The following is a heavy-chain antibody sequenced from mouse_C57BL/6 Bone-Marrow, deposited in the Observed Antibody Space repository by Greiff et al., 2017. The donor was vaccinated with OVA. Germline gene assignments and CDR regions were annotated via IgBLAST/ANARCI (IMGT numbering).Heavy chain of an antibody. CDR2: IRNKANGYTT. CDR3: ARKYSNYDWYFDV. CDR1: GFTFTDYY. J-gene: IGHJ1*03. V-gene: IGHV7-3*01. D-gene: IGHD2-5*01. Sequence: EVKLVESGGGLVQPGGSLSLSCAASGFTFTDYYMSWVRQPPGKALEWLGFIRNKANGYTTEYSASVKGRFTISRDNSQSILYLQMNALRAEDSATYYCARKYSNYDWYFDVWGTGTTVTVSS.